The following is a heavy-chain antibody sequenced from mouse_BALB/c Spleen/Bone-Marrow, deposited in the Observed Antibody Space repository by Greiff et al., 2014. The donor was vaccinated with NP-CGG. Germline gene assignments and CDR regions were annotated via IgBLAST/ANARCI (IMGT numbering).Heavy chain of an antibody. CDR1: GYSFTGYA. CDR2: INPHNGGT. Sequence: EVQLQESGHELVKPGASMKISCKASGYSFTGYAMNWVKQSPGKNLEWIGLINPHNGGTNYNQKFKGKATLTVDKSSSTAYMELLSLTSEDSAVYYCARGGYYEALSYWGQGTTLTVSS. CDR3: ARGGYYEALSY. D-gene: IGHD1-1*01. V-gene: IGHV1-18*01. J-gene: IGHJ2*01.